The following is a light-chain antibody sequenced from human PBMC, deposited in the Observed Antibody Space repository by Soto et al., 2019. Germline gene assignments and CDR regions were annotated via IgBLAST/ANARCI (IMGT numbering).Light chain of an antibody. CDR3: LQHDDDPLT. CDR2: AVS. Sequence: DTQMTQSNSAMSASVGDRVTITCRASQDINNHLAWFQQKPGKVPKRLIYAVSTLQSGVPSRFSGSGSGTEFTLTISSLQPEDFATYYCLQHDDDPLTCGGGAKVE. V-gene: IGKV1-17*03. CDR1: QDINNH. J-gene: IGKJ4*01.